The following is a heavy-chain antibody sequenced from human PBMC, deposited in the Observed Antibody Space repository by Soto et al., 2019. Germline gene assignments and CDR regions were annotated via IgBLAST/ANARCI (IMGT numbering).Heavy chain of an antibody. D-gene: IGHD3-22*01. CDR3: ARQGDQYDTYSVGY. CDR2: IYPSNSET. Sequence: EVQLVQSGAEVKKPGESLKISCKASGYTFTSYWIGWVRQMPGKGLAWMGIIYPSNSETRFSPSFQGQVTLSADKSIVTAYLQWSSLKASDTAMYYCARQGDQYDTYSVGYWGQGTLVTVSP. V-gene: IGHV5-51*01. CDR1: GYTFTSYW. J-gene: IGHJ4*02.